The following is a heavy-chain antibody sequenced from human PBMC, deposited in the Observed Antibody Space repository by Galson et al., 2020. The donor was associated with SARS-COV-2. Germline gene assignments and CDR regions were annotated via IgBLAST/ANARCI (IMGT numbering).Heavy chain of an antibody. V-gene: IGHV2-70*01. CDR1: GVSLSTSGMC. J-gene: IGHJ6*02. CDR3: ARMILEQQLVRDYYYGMDV. CDR2: IDWDDDK. D-gene: IGHD6-13*01. Sequence: SGPTLVKPTQTLTLTCTFSGVSLSTSGMCVSWIRQPPGKALEWLALIDWDDDKYYSTSLKTRLTISKDTSKNQEVLTMTNMDPVDTATYYCARMILEQQLVRDYYYGMDVWGQGTTVTVSS.